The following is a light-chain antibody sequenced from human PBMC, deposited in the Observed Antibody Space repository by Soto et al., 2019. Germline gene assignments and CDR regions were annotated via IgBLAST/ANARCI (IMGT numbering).Light chain of an antibody. CDR2: GAS. J-gene: IGKJ1*01. CDR1: QRVDTTF. V-gene: IGKV3-20*01. Sequence: EIVLTQSPGSLSLSPGQRATLSCRASQRVDTTFFASYQKKPGQAPRLLIYGASKRATDIPDRFSGSGSGTDFTLIISRLEPEDFAGYDCPQDMSSVTFGEGTKVEIK. CDR3: PQDMSSVT.